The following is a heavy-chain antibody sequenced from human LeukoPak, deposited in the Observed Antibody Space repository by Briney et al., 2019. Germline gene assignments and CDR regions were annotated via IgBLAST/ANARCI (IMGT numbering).Heavy chain of an antibody. D-gene: IGHD6-6*01. V-gene: IGHV1-2*02. J-gene: IGHJ5*02. CDR2: INSDSGGT. CDR1: GYTFTGDF. Sequence: ALVKVSCKASGYTFTGDFXHWVRQAPGQGLEWMGWINSDSGGTNYARKFQGRVTMTRDTSISTAYMELSSLRSDDTAVFYCARGNIATRRGENWFDPWGQGNLVTVSS. CDR3: ARGNIATRRGENWFDP.